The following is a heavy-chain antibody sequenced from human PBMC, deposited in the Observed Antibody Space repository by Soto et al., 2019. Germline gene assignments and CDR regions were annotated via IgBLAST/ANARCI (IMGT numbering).Heavy chain of an antibody. CDR1: GYSFTFYW. J-gene: IGHJ4*02. CDR3: ARQDGSGTYYFDS. CDR2: IYPRDSDT. D-gene: IGHD3-10*01. V-gene: IGHV5-51*01. Sequence: GESLKISCKASGYSFTFYWIAWVRQMPGKGLEWMGIIYPRDSDTRYSPSFQGQVSISADKSISTAYLQWSSLKASDTAMYYCARQDGSGTYYFDSWGQGTLVTV.